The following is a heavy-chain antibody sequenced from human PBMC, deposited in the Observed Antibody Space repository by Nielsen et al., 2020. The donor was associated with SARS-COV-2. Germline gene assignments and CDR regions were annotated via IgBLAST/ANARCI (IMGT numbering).Heavy chain of an antibody. CDR3: ARDSSGYSYGSFYYYGMDV. V-gene: IGHV3-30*04. CDR1: GFTFSSYA. CDR2: ISYDGSNK. J-gene: IGHJ6*02. D-gene: IGHD5-18*01. Sequence: GESLKISCAASGFTFSSYAMHWVRQAPGKGLEWVAVISYDGSNKYYADSVKGRFTISRDNSKNTLYLQMNSLRAEDTAVYYCARDSSGYSYGSFYYYGMDVWGQGTTVTVSS.